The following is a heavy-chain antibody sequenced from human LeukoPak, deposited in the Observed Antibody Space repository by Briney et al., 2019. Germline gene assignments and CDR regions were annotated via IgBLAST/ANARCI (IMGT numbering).Heavy chain of an antibody. J-gene: IGHJ6*03. V-gene: IGHV3-30*02. CDR1: GFTFSSYA. CDR2: IRYDGSNK. CDR3: AKDPHEVHYYCYYMDV. D-gene: IGHD1-1*01. Sequence: GGSLRLSCAASGFTFSSYAMSWVRQAPGKGLEWVAFIRYDGSNKYYADSVKGRFTISRDNSKNTLYLQMNSLRAEDTAVYYCAKDPHEVHYYCYYMDVWGKGTTVTVSS.